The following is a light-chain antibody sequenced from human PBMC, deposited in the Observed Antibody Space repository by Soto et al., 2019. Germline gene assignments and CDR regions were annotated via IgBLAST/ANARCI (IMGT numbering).Light chain of an antibody. V-gene: IGKV3-15*01. CDR2: GAS. CDR3: QQYNNWPTST. CDR1: QSVSSP. Sequence: EIVMTQSPATLSVSPGERATLSCRASQSVSSPLAWYQQKPGQAPRLLIYGASTRATGIPARFSGSGSGTEFTLTISSLQSEDFAVYYCQQYNNWPTSTFRQGPKVDIX. J-gene: IGKJ1*01.